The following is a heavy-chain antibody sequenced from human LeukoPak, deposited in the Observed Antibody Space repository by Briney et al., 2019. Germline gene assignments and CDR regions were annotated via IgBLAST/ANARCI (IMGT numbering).Heavy chain of an antibody. CDR2: IYCSGST. V-gene: IGHV4-59*01. D-gene: IGHD1-26*01. J-gene: IGHJ2*01. Sequence: SESLSLTCTVPGGSISSYYWSWIRQPPGKGLEWIGYIYCSGSTNYNPSLKSRVTISVDTSKNQFSLKLSSVTAADTAVYYCARVRGSYYGHWYVDLWGRGTLVTVSS. CDR1: GGSISSYY. CDR3: ARVRGSYYGHWYVDL.